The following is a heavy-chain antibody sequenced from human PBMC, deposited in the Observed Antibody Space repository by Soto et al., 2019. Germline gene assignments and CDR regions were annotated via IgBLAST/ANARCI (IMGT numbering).Heavy chain of an antibody. CDR2: IIPIFGTA. CDR3: ARDDIVVVPAARLYYYYGMDV. D-gene: IGHD2-2*01. V-gene: IGHV1-69*13. CDR1: GGTFSSYA. J-gene: IGHJ6*02. Sequence: SVKVSFKASGGTFSSYAISWVRQAPGQGLEWMGGIIPIFGTANYAQKFQGRVTITADESTSTAYMELSSLRSEDTAVYYCARDDIVVVPAARLYYYYGMDVWGQGTTVTV.